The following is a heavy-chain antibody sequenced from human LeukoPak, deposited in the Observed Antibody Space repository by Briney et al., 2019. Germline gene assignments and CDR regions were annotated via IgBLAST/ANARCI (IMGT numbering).Heavy chain of an antibody. CDR1: GFTFDNYA. CDR2: ISWNSGNK. J-gene: IGHJ4*02. D-gene: IGHD3-10*01. V-gene: IGHV3-9*01. Sequence: PGRSLRLSCAASGFTFDNYAVHWVRQAPGKGLEWVSGISWNSGNKGYADSVKGRFTISRDNAKNSLYLQMNSLRAEDTAFYYCAKADSSGYPPTYWGQGTLVTVSS. CDR3: AKADSSGYPPTY.